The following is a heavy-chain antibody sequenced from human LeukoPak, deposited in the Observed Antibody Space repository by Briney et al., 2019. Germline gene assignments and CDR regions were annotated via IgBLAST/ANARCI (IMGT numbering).Heavy chain of an antibody. V-gene: IGHV1-2*02. Sequence: ASVKVSCRASGYTFTGYYMHWVRQAPGQGLEWMGWINPNSGGTNYAPKFQGRVTMTRDTSISTAYMELSRLRSDDTAVYYCARVSDSGSYPDYWGQGTLVTVSS. D-gene: IGHD1-26*01. CDR1: GYTFTGYY. CDR2: INPNSGGT. CDR3: ARVSDSGSYPDY. J-gene: IGHJ4*02.